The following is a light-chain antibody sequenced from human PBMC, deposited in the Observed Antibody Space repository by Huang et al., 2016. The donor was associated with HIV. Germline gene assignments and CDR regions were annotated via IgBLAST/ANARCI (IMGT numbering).Light chain of an antibody. CDR1: ENVSKNS. Sequence: EIVLTQSPGTLSLSPGESATLSCRASENVSKNSLVWYQQKPGQPPRLLIYGASSRAAGIPDRFSGSGSGTDFTLTITRLEPEDFAVYYCQQYGTSPRTFGGGTRVEI. CDR2: GAS. V-gene: IGKV3-20*01. J-gene: IGKJ4*01. CDR3: QQYGTSPRT.